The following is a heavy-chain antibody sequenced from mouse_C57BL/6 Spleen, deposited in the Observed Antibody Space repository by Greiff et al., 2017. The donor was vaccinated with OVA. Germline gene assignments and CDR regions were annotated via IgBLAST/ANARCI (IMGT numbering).Heavy chain of an antibody. CDR1: GYTFTSYW. Sequence: QVQLQQPGAELVRPGSSVKLSCKASGYTFTSYWMDWVKQRPGQGLEWIGNIYPSDGETHYNQKFKDKATLTVDKSSSTAYMQLSSLTSEDSAVYYCAREGLTGTAYYAMDYWGQGTSVTVSS. V-gene: IGHV1-61*01. CDR2: IYPSDGET. D-gene: IGHD4-1*01. J-gene: IGHJ4*01. CDR3: AREGLTGTAYYAMDY.